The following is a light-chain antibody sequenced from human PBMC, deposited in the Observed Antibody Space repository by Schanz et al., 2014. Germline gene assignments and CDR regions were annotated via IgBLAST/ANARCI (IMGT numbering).Light chain of an antibody. CDR2: EVS. Sequence: QSALTQPASVSGSPGQSITISCTGTSSDVGSYNLVSWYQQQPGKAPKLMIYEVSKRPSGVPDRFSGSKSGNTASLTVSGLQAEDEADYYCCSYAGTFWVFGGGTKLTVL. J-gene: IGLJ3*02. CDR1: SSDVGSYNL. V-gene: IGLV2-23*02. CDR3: CSYAGTFWV.